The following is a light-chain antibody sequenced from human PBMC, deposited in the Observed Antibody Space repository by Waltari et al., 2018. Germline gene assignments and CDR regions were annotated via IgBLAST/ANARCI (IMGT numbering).Light chain of an antibody. V-gene: IGLV2-8*01. CDR1: SSDVGGYNY. CDR3: SSYGGSNNVRV. Sequence: QSALTQPPSASGSPGQSVTISCTGTSSDVGGYNYISWYQQHPSKPPKLMNDEVSKRHSGVPERLPDSESGDSASLTDSGVQAEDEADYYCSSYGGSNNVRVFGGGTKLAVL. CDR2: EVS. J-gene: IGLJ2*01.